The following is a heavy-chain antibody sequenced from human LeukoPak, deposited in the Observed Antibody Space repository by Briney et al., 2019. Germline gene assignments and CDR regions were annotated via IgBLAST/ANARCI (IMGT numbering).Heavy chain of an antibody. Sequence: GGSLRLSCADSGFTVSSYAMHWVRQAPGKGLEWVAVISYDGSNKYYADSVKGRFTISRDNSKNTLYLQMNSLRAEDTAVYYCAREGGGSLGEDYWGQGTPVTVSS. J-gene: IGHJ4*02. CDR2: ISYDGSNK. CDR3: AREGGGSLGEDY. D-gene: IGHD2-15*01. CDR1: GFTVSSYA. V-gene: IGHV3-30*04.